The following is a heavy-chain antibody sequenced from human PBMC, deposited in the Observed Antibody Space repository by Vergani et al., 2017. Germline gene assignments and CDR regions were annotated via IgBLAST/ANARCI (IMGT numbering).Heavy chain of an antibody. D-gene: IGHD3-22*01. CDR3: AREAKDYYDSSGYYHVDY. Sequence: EVQLVESGGGLVQPGGSLRLSCAASGFTFSSYAMHWVRQAPGKGLEDVSAISSNGGSTYYADSVKGRFTISRDNSKNTLYLQMGSLRAEDMDVYYCAREAKDYYDSSGYYHVDYWGQGTLVTVSS. V-gene: IGHV3-64*07. CDR2: ISSNGGST. J-gene: IGHJ4*02. CDR1: GFTFSSYA.